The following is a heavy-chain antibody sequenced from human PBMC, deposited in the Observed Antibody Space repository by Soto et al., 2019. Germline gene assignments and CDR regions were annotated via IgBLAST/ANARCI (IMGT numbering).Heavy chain of an antibody. CDR3: ASGAAAVNNWFDP. D-gene: IGHD6-13*01. Sequence: QVQLVQSGAEVKKPGSSVKDSCKASGGTFSSYAISWVRQAPGQGLEWMGGIIPIFGTANYAQKFQGRVTITADESTGTAYMELCSLRSEDTALYYCASGAAAVNNWFDPWGQGTLVTVSS. CDR1: GGTFSSYA. V-gene: IGHV1-69*12. CDR2: IIPIFGTA. J-gene: IGHJ5*02.